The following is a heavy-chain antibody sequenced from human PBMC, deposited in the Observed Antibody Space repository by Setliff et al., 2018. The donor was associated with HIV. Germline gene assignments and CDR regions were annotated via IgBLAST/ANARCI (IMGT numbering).Heavy chain of an antibody. J-gene: IGHJ6*03. CDR1: GGSISSYY. D-gene: IGHD3-3*01. Sequence: LSLTCTVSGGSISSYYWSWIRQPPGKGLEWIGYIYYSGGTNYNPSLKSRVTISVDTSKNQFSLKLNSVTAAGTAVYYCARSPPTTFWSGYTYYYYMDVWGKGTTVTVSS. CDR2: IYYSGGT. CDR3: ARSPPTTFWSGYTYYYYMDV. V-gene: IGHV4-59*01.